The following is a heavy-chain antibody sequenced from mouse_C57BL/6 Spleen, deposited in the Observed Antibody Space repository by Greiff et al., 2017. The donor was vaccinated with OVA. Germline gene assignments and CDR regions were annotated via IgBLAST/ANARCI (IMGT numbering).Heavy chain of an antibody. V-gene: IGHV1-52*01. CDR1: GYTFTSYW. CDR3: ARAGRLLRSSMDY. D-gene: IGHD1-1*01. Sequence: QVQLKQPGAELVRPGSSVKLSCKASGYTFTSYWMHWVKQRPIQGLEWIGNIDTSDSETHYNQKFKDKATLTVDKSSSTAYMQLSSLTSEDSAVYCCARAGRLLRSSMDYWGQGTSVTVSS. J-gene: IGHJ4*01. CDR2: IDTSDSET.